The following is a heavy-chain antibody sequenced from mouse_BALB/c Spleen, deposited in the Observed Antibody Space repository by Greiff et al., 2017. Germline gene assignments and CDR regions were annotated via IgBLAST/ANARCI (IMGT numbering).Heavy chain of an antibody. CDR3: ARWGWDEAY. J-gene: IGHJ3*01. CDR1: GYTFTDYY. V-gene: IGHV1-77*01. Sequence: QVQLKESGAELARPGASVKLSCKASGYTFTDYYINWVKQRTGQGLEWIGEIYPGSGNTYYNEKFKGKATLTADKSSSTAYMQLSSLTSEDSAVYFCARWGWDEAYWGQGTLVTVSA. CDR2: IYPGSGNT. D-gene: IGHD4-1*01.